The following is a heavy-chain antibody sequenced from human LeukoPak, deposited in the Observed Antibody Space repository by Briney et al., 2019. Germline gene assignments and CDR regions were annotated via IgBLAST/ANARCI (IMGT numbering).Heavy chain of an antibody. Sequence: ASVKVSCKASGYTFTGYYMHWVRQAPGQGLEWMGRINPNSGGTNYAQKFQGRVTMTRDTSISTAYMELSRLRSDDTAVYYCARRSSIFGVVIIPLDAFDIWGQGTMVTVSS. D-gene: IGHD3-3*01. J-gene: IGHJ3*02. CDR1: GYTFTGYY. CDR2: INPNSGGT. CDR3: ARRSSIFGVVIIPLDAFDI. V-gene: IGHV1-2*06.